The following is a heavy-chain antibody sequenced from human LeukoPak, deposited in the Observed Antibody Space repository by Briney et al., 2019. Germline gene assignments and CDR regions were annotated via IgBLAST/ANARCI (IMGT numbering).Heavy chain of an antibody. CDR1: GFTFSSYW. Sequence: PGGSLRLSCAASGFTFSSYWMSWVRQAPGKGLEWVANIKQDGSEKYYVDSVKGRFTISRDNAKNSLYLQMNSLRAEGTAVYYCARDRGIMITFGASDAFDIWGQGTMVTVSS. J-gene: IGHJ3*02. D-gene: IGHD3-16*01. V-gene: IGHV3-7*04. CDR2: IKQDGSEK. CDR3: ARDRGIMITFGASDAFDI.